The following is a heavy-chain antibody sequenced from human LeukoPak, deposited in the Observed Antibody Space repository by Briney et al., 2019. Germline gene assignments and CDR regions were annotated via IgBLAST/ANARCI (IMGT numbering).Heavy chain of an antibody. CDR1: GGTFSSYA. V-gene: IGHV1-69*05. CDR2: IIPIFGTA. J-gene: IGHJ1*01. D-gene: IGHD2-2*02. CDR3: AIDIVVVPAAIRSGYFQH. Sequence: SVKVSCKASGGTFSSYAISWVRQAPGQGLEWMGGIIPIFGTANYAQKFQGRVTITTDESTSTAYMELSSLRSEDTAVYYCAIDIVVVPAAIRSGYFQHWGQGTLVTVSS.